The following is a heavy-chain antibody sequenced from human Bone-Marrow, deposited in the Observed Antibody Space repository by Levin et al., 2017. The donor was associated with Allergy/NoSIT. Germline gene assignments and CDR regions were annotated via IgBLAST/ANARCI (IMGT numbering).Heavy chain of an antibody. Sequence: GASVKVSCKASGYIFTDDNMHWVRQAPGQGLEWMGWINPNSGSTNYAQKFQGRVTMTRDTSMSTAYMELSRLNSDDTAVYYCAKKTVSTSGVDYWGQGTLVTVSS. CDR2: INPNSGST. CDR3: AKKTVSTSGVDY. D-gene: IGHD3-10*01. V-gene: IGHV1-2*02. CDR1: GYIFTDDN. J-gene: IGHJ4*02.